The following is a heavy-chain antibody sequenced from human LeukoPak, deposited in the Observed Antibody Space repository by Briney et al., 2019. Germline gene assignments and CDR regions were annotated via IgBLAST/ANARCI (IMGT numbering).Heavy chain of an antibody. J-gene: IGHJ4*02. D-gene: IGHD5-24*01. CDR3: ARARRGRDGYNYHFDY. CDR1: GGSISSYY. Sequence: SETLSLTCTVSGGSISSYYWSWIRQPPGKGLEWIGYIYYSGSTNYNPSLKSRVTISVDTSKNQFSLKLSSVSAADTAVYYCARARRGRDGYNYHFDYWGQGTLVTVSS. CDR2: IYYSGST. V-gene: IGHV4-59*01.